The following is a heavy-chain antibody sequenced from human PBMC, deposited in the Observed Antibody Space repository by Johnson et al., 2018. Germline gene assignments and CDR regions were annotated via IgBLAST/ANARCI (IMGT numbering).Heavy chain of an antibody. CDR1: GFTFSSYA. D-gene: IGHD2-21*02. J-gene: IGHJ1*01. V-gene: IGHV3-30-3*01. CDR2: ISYDGSNK. CDR3: ARASVVTAEYLQH. Sequence: QLQESGGGVVQPGRSLRLSCAASGFTFSSYAMHWVRQAPGKGLEWVAVISYDGSNKYYADSVKGRFTISRDNSKNTLYLQMNSLGAEDTAVYYCARASVVTAEYLQHWGQGTLVTVSS.